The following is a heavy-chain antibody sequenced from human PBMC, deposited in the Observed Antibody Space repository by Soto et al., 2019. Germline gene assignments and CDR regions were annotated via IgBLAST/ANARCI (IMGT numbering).Heavy chain of an antibody. Sequence: ASVKVSCKASGYTFTSYGISWVRQAPGQGLEWMGWISAYNGNTNYAQKLQSRVTMTTDTSTSTAYMELRSLRSDDTAVYYCARAPWRWELLPPYYYGMDVWGQGTTVTVSS. CDR2: ISAYNGNT. J-gene: IGHJ6*02. V-gene: IGHV1-18*01. D-gene: IGHD1-26*01. CDR1: GYTFTSYG. CDR3: ARAPWRWELLPPYYYGMDV.